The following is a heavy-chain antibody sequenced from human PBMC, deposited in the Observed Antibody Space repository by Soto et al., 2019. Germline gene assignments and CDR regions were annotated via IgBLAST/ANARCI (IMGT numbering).Heavy chain of an antibody. CDR3: AKDGGYCSGGSCRRPQVYYYYYMDV. J-gene: IGHJ6*03. CDR2: LSWNSGSI. V-gene: IGHV3-9*01. D-gene: IGHD2-15*01. Sequence: GGSLILSCVASGITFEDYSMHWVRQAPGKGLEWVSGLSWNSGSIGYADSVKGRFTISRDNAKNSLYLQMNSLRVEDTALYYCAKDGGYCSGGSCRRPQVYYYYYMDVWGKGTTVTVSS. CDR1: GITFEDYS.